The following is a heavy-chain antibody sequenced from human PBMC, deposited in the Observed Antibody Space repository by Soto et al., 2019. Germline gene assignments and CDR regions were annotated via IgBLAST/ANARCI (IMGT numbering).Heavy chain of an antibody. CDR2: IDWDDDK. D-gene: IGHD3-10*01. J-gene: IGHJ4*02. CDR3: ARIIHGYYYGSGSSDEIYYFDY. Sequence: KSGPTLVNPTQTLTLTCTFSGFSLSTSGMCVSWIRQPPGKALEWLARIDWDDDKYYSTSLKTRLTISKDTSKNQVVLTMTNMDPVDTATYYCARIIHGYYYGSGSSDEIYYFDYWGQGTLVTVSS. V-gene: IGHV2-70*11. CDR1: GFSLSTSGMC.